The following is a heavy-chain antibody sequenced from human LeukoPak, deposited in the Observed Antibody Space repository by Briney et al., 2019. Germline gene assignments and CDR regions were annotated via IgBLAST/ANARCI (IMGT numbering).Heavy chain of an antibody. CDR2: INHNGNVN. Sequence: GESLRLSCAASGFTFSSYWMNWARQAPGKGLEWVASINHNGNVNYYVDSVKGRFTISRDNAKNSLYLQMNSLRAEDTAVYYCASDRLGIDPWGQGTLVTVSS. CDR3: ASDRLGIDP. D-gene: IGHD4-11*01. V-gene: IGHV3-7*01. CDR1: GFTFSSYW. J-gene: IGHJ5*02.